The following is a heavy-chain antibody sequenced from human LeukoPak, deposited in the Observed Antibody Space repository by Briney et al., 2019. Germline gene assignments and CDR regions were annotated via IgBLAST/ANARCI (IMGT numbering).Heavy chain of an antibody. D-gene: IGHD6-13*01. CDR3: ARDHLAAASYYYYGMDV. Sequence: SETLSLTCTVSGGSISSYYWGWIRQPPGKGLEWIGSIYYSGSTYYNPSLKSRVTISVDTSKNQFSLKLSSVTAADTAVYYCARDHLAAASYYYYGMDVWGQGTTVTVSS. CDR1: GGSISSYY. V-gene: IGHV4-39*07. J-gene: IGHJ6*02. CDR2: IYYSGST.